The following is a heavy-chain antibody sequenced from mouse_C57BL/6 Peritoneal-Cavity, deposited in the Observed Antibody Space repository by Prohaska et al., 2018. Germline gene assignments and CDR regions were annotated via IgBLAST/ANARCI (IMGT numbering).Heavy chain of an antibody. CDR2: IDPFYSYT. Sequence: QVQLQQPGAELVMPGASVKLSCKASGYTFTSYWMHWVKQRPGQGLEWIGEIDPFYSYTNYNQKVQGKATLTVDKSSSTDYMQLSSLTSEDSAVYHCARAGRKIYYDYDFAYWGQGTLVTVSA. CDR1: GYTFTSYW. D-gene: IGHD2-4*01. CDR3: ARAGRKIYYDYDFAY. V-gene: IGHV1-69*01. J-gene: IGHJ3*01.